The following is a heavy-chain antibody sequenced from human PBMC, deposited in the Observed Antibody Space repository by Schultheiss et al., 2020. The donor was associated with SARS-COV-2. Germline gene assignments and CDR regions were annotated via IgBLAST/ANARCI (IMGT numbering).Heavy chain of an antibody. D-gene: IGHD3-22*01. V-gene: IGHV3-30*12. J-gene: IGHJ4*02. Sequence: GESLKISCAASGFTFSSYGMHWVRQAPGKGLEWVAVISYDGSNKYYADSVKGRFTISRDNSKNTLYLQMNSLRAEDTAVYYCAKLYDSSGYYYFDYWGQGTLVTVSS. CDR2: ISYDGSNK. CDR1: GFTFSSYG. CDR3: AKLYDSSGYYYFDY.